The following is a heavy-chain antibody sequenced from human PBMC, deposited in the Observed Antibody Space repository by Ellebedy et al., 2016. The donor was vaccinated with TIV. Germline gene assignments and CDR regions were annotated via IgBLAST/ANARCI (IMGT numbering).Heavy chain of an antibody. CDR2: INSDGSST. V-gene: IGHV3-74*01. Sequence: PGGSLRLSCAASGFTFTQYWLHWVRQAPGKGPVWVSRINSDGSSTTYADSVKGRFTVSRDNSKNTLYLQMSGLRREDTALYYCAREFHAIHAHWGQGILVTVSS. CDR1: GFTFTQYW. J-gene: IGHJ4*02. CDR3: AREFHAIHAH. D-gene: IGHD2-2*02.